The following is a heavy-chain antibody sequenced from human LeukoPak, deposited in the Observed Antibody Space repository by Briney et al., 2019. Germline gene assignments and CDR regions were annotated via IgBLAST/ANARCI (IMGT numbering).Heavy chain of an antibody. V-gene: IGHV4-59*08. D-gene: IGHD3-22*01. J-gene: IGHJ5*02. CDR1: GGSISSYY. CDR3: ARLGFSGYYFDWFDP. Sequence: SETLSLTCTVSGGSISSYYWSWIRQPPGKGLEWIGYIYYSGSTNYNPSLKSRVTISVDTSKNQFSLKLSSVTAADTAVYYCARLGFSGYYFDWFDPWGQGTLVTVSS. CDR2: IYYSGST.